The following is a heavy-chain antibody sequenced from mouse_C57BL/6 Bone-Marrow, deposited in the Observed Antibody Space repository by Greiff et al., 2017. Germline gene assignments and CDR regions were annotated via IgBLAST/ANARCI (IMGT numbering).Heavy chain of an antibody. J-gene: IGHJ2*01. V-gene: IGHV5-6*02. CDR1: GFTFSSYG. D-gene: IGHD1-2*01. Sequence: EVKLVESGGDLVKPGGSLKLSCAASGFTFSSYGMSWVRQTPDKRLEWVATISSGGSYTYYPDSVKGRFTISRDNAKNTLYLHMSRLKSEDTAMYYCARRGLIRLVDYWGQGTTLTGSS. CDR3: ARRGLIRLVDY. CDR2: ISSGGSYT.